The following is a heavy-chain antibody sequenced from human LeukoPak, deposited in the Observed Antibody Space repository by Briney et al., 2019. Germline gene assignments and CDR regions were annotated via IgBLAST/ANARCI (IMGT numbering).Heavy chain of an antibody. V-gene: IGHV3-23*01. J-gene: IGHJ4*02. CDR3: ARGKDTGRQYNFDH. CDR2: ISGSGGST. CDR1: GFTFRNFG. Sequence: GGSLRLSCAASGFTFRNFGMGWVRQAPGKGLECVSPISGSGGSTSYADFVKGRFTISRDNSKNTLYLQMNSLRPEDTAVYYCARGKDTGRQYNFDHWGQGILVTVAP. D-gene: IGHD5-18*01.